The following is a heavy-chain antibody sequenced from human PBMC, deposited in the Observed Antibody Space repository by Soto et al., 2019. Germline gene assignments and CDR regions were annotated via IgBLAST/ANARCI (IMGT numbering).Heavy chain of an antibody. Sequence: PGGSLRLSCAASGFTFSSYSMNWVRQAPGKGLEWGSYISSSSSTIYYADSVKGRFTISRDNAKNSRYLQTNSLRAEDTAVYYCARGSAPRGGFDIWGQGTMVTVSS. V-gene: IGHV3-48*01. J-gene: IGHJ3*02. CDR3: ARGSAPRGGFDI. CDR2: ISSSSSTI. CDR1: GFTFSSYS. D-gene: IGHD2-15*01.